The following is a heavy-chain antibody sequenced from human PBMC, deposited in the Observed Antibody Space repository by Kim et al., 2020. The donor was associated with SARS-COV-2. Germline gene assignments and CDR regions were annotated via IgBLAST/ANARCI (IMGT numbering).Heavy chain of an antibody. CDR3: ARGRFGELFSNYYYYYGMDV. CDR2: ISSSSSYT. D-gene: IGHD3-10*01. Sequence: GGSLRLSCAASGFTFSDYYMSWIRQAPGKGLEWVSYISSSSSYTNYADSVKGRFTISRDNAKNSLYLQMNSLRAEDTAVYYCARGRFGELFSNYYYYYGMDVWGQGTTVTVSS. CDR1: GFTFSDYY. J-gene: IGHJ6*02. V-gene: IGHV3-11*05.